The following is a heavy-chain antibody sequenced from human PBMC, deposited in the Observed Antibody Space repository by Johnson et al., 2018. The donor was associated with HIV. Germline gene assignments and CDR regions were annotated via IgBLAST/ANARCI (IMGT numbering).Heavy chain of an antibody. Sequence: VQLVESGGGLVQPGRSLRLSCAASGFTFDDYAMHWVRQAPGKGLEWVSGISWNSGRKGYADSVKGRFTISRDNAKNSLYLQMNSLRAEDTALYYCAKDSKGFGELLDAFDIWGQGTMVTVSS. J-gene: IGHJ3*02. CDR3: AKDSKGFGELLDAFDI. CDR2: ISWNSGRK. CDR1: GFTFDDYA. D-gene: IGHD3-10*01. V-gene: IGHV3-9*01.